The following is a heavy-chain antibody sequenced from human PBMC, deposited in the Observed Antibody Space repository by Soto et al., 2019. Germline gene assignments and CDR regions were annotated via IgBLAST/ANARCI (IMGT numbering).Heavy chain of an antibody. J-gene: IGHJ4*02. CDR1: GYTFANFD. D-gene: IGHD6-19*01. CDR3: ARGRLNTGWYGLEY. Sequence: ASVKVSCKTSGYTFANFDFSWVRQAPGQGLEWMGWVSNRNGGRNYAENFRDAVTISTDTPPNTVDMELRSLRSHDTAVYFCARGRLNTGWYGLEYGGQGTQVTVAS. V-gene: IGHV1-18*04. CDR2: VSNRNGGR.